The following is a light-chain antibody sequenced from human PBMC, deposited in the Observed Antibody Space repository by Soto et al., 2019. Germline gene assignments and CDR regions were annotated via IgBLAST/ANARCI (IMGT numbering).Light chain of an antibody. CDR2: AAV. CDR3: QQSYSTPLT. V-gene: IGKV1-39*01. CDR1: QSISSY. Sequence: DIQMTQSPFSLSASVGDRVTITCRASQSISSYLNWYQQKPGKPPKLLIYAAVSLQSGIPSRFSAYGSGTDFTLTISSLQPEDFATYYCQQSYSTPLTFGGGTKVDIK. J-gene: IGKJ4*01.